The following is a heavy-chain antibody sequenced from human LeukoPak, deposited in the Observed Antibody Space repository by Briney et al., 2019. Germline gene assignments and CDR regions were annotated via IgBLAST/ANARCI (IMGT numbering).Heavy chain of an antibody. CDR2: IISIFGTA. CDR1: QAPVTTYA. CDR3: ASAPIVVVGVEHYYYYYYIDV. J-gene: IGHJ6*03. Sequence: GASVGLSDTASQAPVTTYAISWLPQSPGQGRECMGGIISIFGTADYAQKFQGRVAIIQGESTSTAYMEQSRLRSEDTAVYYCASAPIVVVGVEHYYYYYYIDVWGKRTTVTVSS. V-gene: IGHV1-69*13. D-gene: IGHD2-2*01.